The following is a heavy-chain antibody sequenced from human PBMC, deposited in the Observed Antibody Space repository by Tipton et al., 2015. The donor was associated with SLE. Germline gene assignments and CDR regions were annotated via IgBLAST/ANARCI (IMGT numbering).Heavy chain of an antibody. CDR2: INHSGTM. V-gene: IGHV4-34*01. J-gene: IGHJ4*02. Sequence: TLSLTCTVSGGSISSHYWSWIRQPPGKGLEWIGEINHSGTMSYTPSLKSRVTISVDTSKKQFSLKVSSVTAADTAVYYCARSSSIRLGELSSPFDYWGQGTLVTVSS. D-gene: IGHD3-16*02. CDR3: ARSSSIRLGELSSPFDY. CDR1: GGSISSHY.